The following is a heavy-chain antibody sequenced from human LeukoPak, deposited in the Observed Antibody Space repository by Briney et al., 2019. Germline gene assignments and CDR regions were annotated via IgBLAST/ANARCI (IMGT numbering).Heavy chain of an antibody. CDR2: IDRGGST. D-gene: IGHD5-12*01. V-gene: IGHV3-66*01. CDR3: ARDGSSMSLHH. J-gene: IGHJ1*01. Sequence: GGSLRLSCAASGFTVSSYYMSWVRQAPGKGLEWVSIIDRGGSTYYADSVKGRFSISRDNSKNTLYLQMDSLRAEETAVYYCARDGSSMSLHHWGQGTLVSVSS. CDR1: GFTVSSYY.